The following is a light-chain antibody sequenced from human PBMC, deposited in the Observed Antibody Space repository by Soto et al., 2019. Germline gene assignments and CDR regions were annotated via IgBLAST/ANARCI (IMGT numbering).Light chain of an antibody. Sequence: QPVLTQSPSASAPLGASVKLTCTLSSGHSSYAIAWHQQQPEKGPRYLMKINSDGSHSKGDGIPDRFSGSSSGAERYLTISSLQSEDEADYYCQTWVSGIEVFGGGTKLTVL. CDR3: QTWVSGIEV. CDR2: INSDGSH. CDR1: SGHSSYA. V-gene: IGLV4-69*01. J-gene: IGLJ2*01.